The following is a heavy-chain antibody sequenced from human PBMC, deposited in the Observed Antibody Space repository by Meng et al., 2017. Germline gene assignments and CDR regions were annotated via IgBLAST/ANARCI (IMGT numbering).Heavy chain of an antibody. CDR3: ARDEDISAAGKLFGDY. Sequence: QVQRVESGAEVKKPGAPGKNSCKPSGYNFPDYYIHWVRRAPGQGLEWMGRINPKSGDTHYAQKFQARVTMTGDTSISTAYMELSGLRSDDTAMYYCARDEDISAAGKLFGDYWGQGTLVTVSS. D-gene: IGHD6-25*01. V-gene: IGHV1-2*06. CDR2: INPKSGDT. J-gene: IGHJ4*02. CDR1: GYNFPDYY.